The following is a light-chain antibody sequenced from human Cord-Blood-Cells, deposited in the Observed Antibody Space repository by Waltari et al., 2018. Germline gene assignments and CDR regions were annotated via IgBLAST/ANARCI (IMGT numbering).Light chain of an antibody. CDR1: SSDVGGYNY. CDR3: CSYAGSYTWV. Sequence: QSALTQPRSVSGSPGQSVTISCTGTSSDVGGYNYLSWYQQHPGKAPKLMIYDVRKRPSGVPDRFSGSKSGNTASLTISGLQAEDEADYYCCSYAGSYTWVFGGGTKLTVL. J-gene: IGLJ3*02. CDR2: DVR. V-gene: IGLV2-11*01.